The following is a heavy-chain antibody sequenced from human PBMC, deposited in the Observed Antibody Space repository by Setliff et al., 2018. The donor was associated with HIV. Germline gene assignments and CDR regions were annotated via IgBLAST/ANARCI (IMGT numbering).Heavy chain of an antibody. V-gene: IGHV1-3*01. CDR2: IDAGNGNT. Sequence: ASVKVSCKASGYTFTTYAMHWVRRAPGQRLEWMGWIDAGNGNTKYSQKFQGRVTITRDTSASTAYLELSSLRSEDTAVYYCARVDYYDSSGYWHFDYWGQGTLVTVSS. CDR3: ARVDYYDSSGYWHFDY. J-gene: IGHJ4*02. D-gene: IGHD3-22*01. CDR1: GYTFTTYA.